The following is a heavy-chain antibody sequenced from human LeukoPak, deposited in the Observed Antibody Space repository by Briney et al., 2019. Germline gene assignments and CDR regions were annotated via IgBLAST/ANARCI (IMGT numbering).Heavy chain of an antibody. CDR2: ISGSGGST. V-gene: IGHV3-23*01. CDR3: ARDAYDFWSGYYGMDV. Sequence: PGGSLRLSCAASGFTFSSYAMSWVRQAPGKGLEWVSAISGSGGSTYYADSVKGRFTISRDNSKNTLYLQMNSLRAEDTAVYYCARDAYDFWSGYYGMDVWGQGTTVTVSS. CDR1: GFTFSSYA. J-gene: IGHJ6*02. D-gene: IGHD3-3*01.